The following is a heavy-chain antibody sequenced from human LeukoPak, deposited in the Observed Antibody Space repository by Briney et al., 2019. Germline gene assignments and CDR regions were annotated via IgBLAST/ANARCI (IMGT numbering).Heavy chain of an antibody. V-gene: IGHV3-33*01. J-gene: IGHJ4*02. CDR3: ARNGQQWPVYSCDD. CDR2: IWYAGNNK. Sequence: GKSLRLSCAASGFNFSSFGMHWVRQAPGKGLEWVAVIWYAGNNKYYADSMKGRFTISRDNSKNTLYLHMNSLRVEETAVFYCARNGQQWPVYSCDDWGQGTLVTVSS. CDR1: GFNFSSFG. D-gene: IGHD6-19*01.